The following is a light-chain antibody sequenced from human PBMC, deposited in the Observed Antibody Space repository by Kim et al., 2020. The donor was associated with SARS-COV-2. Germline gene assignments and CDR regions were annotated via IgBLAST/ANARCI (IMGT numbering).Light chain of an antibody. CDR3: QQYGSSPLMA. CDR1: QSIAAKY. Sequence: VVLTQSPGILSLSPGQRATLSCRASQSIAAKYLAWYQHKVGQAPRLVLFGTSNRATGIPDRFSGTGSETDFTLTINRLEPEDFAVYYCQQYGSSPLMAFGQGTRLEIK. J-gene: IGKJ5*01. CDR2: GTS. V-gene: IGKV3-20*01.